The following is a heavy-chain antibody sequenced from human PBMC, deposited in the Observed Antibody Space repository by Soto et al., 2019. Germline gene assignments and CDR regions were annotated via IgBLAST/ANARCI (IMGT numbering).Heavy chain of an antibody. V-gene: IGHV3-33*01. CDR3: ARDGVGLLRNYYYYMDV. CDR1: GFTFSSYG. J-gene: IGHJ6*03. CDR2: IWYDGSNK. Sequence: GGSLRLSCAASGFTFSSYGMHWVRQAPGKGLEWVAVIWYDGSNKYYADSVKGRFTISRDNSKNTLYLQMNSLRAEDTAVYYCARDGVGLLRNYYYYMDVWGKGTTVTVSS. D-gene: IGHD1-26*01.